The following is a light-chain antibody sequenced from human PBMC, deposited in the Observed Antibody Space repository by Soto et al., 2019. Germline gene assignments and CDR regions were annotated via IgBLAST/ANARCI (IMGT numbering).Light chain of an antibody. CDR3: QQYGSSSWT. CDR1: QSVSSSY. J-gene: IGKJ1*01. CDR2: GAS. Sequence: EIVLTQSPGTLSLSPGERATLFCRASQSVSSSYLAWYQQKPGQAPRLLIYGASSRATGIPDRFSGSGSGTDFTLTISRLEPEDFAVYYCQQYGSSSWTFGQGTKVDIK. V-gene: IGKV3-20*01.